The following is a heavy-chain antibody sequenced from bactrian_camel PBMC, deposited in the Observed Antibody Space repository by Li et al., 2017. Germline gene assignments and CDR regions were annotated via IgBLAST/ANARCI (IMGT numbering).Heavy chain of an antibody. J-gene: IGHJ6*01. CDR3: VRGYCSGGYCASFGY. D-gene: IGHD2*01. CDR1: GARKSRYC. Sequence: VQLVESGGDSVQAGGSLTLSCVVSGARKSRYCVGWFRQAPGKAREGVAAIVSGGGQRYADSVKGRFTISQDNAKNTMYLQMNSLKPEDTAVYYCVRGYCSGGYCASFGYWGQGTQVTVS. CDR2: IVSGGG. V-gene: IGHV3S42*01.